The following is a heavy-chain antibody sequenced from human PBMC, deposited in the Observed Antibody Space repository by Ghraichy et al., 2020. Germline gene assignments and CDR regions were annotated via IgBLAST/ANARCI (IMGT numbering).Heavy chain of an antibody. CDR1: GFTFSSYA. CDR3: AREYMGYGMDV. CDR2: IKQDGSGT. Sequence: GGSLRLSCAASGFTFSSYAMSWVRQAPGKGLEWVSTIKQDGSGTYYVDSVKGRFTISRDNAKNSLYLQMNSLRAEDTAVYYCAREYMGYGMDVWGQGTTVTVSS. D-gene: IGHD1-14*01. J-gene: IGHJ6*02. V-gene: IGHV3-7*01.